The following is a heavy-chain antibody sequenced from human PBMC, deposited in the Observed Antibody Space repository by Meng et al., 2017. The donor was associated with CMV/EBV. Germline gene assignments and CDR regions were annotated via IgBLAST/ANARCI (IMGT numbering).Heavy chain of an antibody. CDR1: GYTFTSYD. V-gene: IGHV1-8*01. J-gene: IGHJ5*02. CDR3: ARGPYSSSWYGYWFDP. Sequence: GYTFTSYDINWVRQDTGQGLEWMGWMNPNSGNTGYAQKFQGRVTMTRNTSISTAYMELSSLRSEDTAVYYCARGPYSSSWYGYWFDPWGQGTLVTVSS. D-gene: IGHD6-13*01. CDR2: MNPNSGNT.